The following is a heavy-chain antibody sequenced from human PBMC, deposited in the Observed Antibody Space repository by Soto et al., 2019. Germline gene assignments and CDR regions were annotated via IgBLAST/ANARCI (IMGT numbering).Heavy chain of an antibody. J-gene: IGHJ6*02. CDR3: ARGLEWLIYIYAMDV. CDR2: ISSSGSTI. V-gene: IGHV3-11*01. D-gene: IGHD3-3*01. CDR1: GFTVSDYY. Sequence: GGSLRLSCAASGFTVSDYYMSWICQAPGKGLEWVSYISSSGSTIYYADSVKGRFTISRDNAKNSLYLQMNSLRAADTAVYYCARGLEWLIYIYAMDVWGQGTTVTVSS.